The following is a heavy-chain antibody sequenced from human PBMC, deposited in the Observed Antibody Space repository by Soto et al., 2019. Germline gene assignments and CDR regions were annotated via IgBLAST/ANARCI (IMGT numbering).Heavy chain of an antibody. CDR1: GGSISSGDYY. CDR2: IYYSGST. J-gene: IGHJ4*02. Sequence: PSETLSLTCTVSGGSISSGDYYWSWIRQPPGKGLEWIGYIYYSGSTYYNPSLKSRVTISVDTSKNQFSLKLSSVTAADTAVYYCGSRGYGYSDFDYWGQGTMVTVSS. CDR3: GSRGYGYSDFDY. D-gene: IGHD5-18*01. V-gene: IGHV4-30-4*01.